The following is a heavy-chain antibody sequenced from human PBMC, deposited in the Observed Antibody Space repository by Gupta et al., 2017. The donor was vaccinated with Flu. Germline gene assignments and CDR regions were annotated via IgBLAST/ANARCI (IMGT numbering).Heavy chain of an antibody. CDR1: GFPFSHLA. D-gene: IGHD6-19*01. CDR3: AKDHPSNGWPTFDY. CDR2: IGGGGGDT. J-gene: IGHJ4*02. Sequence: EVQLLESGGGLVQPGGSLRLSCPASGFPFSHLAMSWVRQAPGKGLEWVASIGGGGGDTYHADSVKGRFTISRDTSKNTLYLQMNSLRADDTAVYYCAKDHPSNGWPTFDYWGQGTLVAVSS. V-gene: IGHV3-23*01.